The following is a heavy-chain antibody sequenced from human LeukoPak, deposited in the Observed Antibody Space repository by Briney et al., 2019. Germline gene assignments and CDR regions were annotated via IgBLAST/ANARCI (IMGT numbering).Heavy chain of an antibody. CDR3: ARGRYDSSGSYSLFDY. CDR2: ISSSGSTI. Sequence: PGGSLRLSCAASGFTFSSYEMNWVRQAPGKGLEWVSYISSSGSTIYYADSVKGRFTISRDNAKNSLYLQMNSLRAEDGAVYYCARGRYDSSGSYSLFDYWGQGTLVTVSS. D-gene: IGHD3-22*01. CDR1: GFTFSSYE. V-gene: IGHV3-48*03. J-gene: IGHJ4*02.